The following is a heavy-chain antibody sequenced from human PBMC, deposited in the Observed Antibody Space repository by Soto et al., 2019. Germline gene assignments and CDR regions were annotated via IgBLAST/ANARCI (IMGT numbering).Heavy chain of an antibody. CDR2: IYYSGST. Sequence: LSLTCTVSGGSISSSSYYWGWIRQPPGKGLEWIGSIYYSGSTYYNPSLKSRITISVDTSKNQFSLKLSSVTAADTAVYYCARQQQLADYWGQGTLVTVSS. D-gene: IGHD6-13*01. J-gene: IGHJ4*02. V-gene: IGHV4-39*01. CDR1: GGSISSSSYY. CDR3: ARQQQLADY.